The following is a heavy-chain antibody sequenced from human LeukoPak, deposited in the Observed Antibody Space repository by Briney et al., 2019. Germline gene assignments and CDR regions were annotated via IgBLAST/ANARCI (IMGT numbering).Heavy chain of an antibody. CDR2: INPNSGGT. D-gene: IGHD2-8*01. Sequence: ASVKVSCKASGYTFTGYYMHWVRQAPGQGLEWMGWINPNSGGTNYAQKFQGRVTMTRDTSISTAYMELSRLRSDDTAVYYCARSGAHCTNGVCYRSYFDYWGQGTLVTVSS. CDR1: GYTFTGYY. V-gene: IGHV1-2*02. CDR3: ARSGAHCTNGVCYRSYFDY. J-gene: IGHJ4*02.